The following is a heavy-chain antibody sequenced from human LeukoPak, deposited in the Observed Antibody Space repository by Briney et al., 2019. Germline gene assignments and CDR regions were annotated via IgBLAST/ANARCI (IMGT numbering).Heavy chain of an antibody. CDR3: ARDRGGYVGKYYGMDV. V-gene: IGHV4-59*01. D-gene: IGHD5-12*01. Sequence: SETLSLTCTVSGGSISSYYWSWIRQPPGKGLEWIGYIYYSGSTNYNPSLKSRVTISVDTSKNQFSLKLSSVTAADTAVYYCARDRGGYVGKYYGMDVWGQGTTVTVPS. CDR1: GGSISSYY. J-gene: IGHJ6*02. CDR2: IYYSGST.